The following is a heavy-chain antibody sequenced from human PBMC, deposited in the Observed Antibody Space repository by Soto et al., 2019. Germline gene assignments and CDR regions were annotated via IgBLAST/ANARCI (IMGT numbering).Heavy chain of an antibody. J-gene: IGHJ5*02. Sequence: QVQLVQSGAEVKKPGSSVKVSCKASEGTFRGYAISWVRQAPGQGLEWMGGVTPTFGTANYAQKFQGRVTITADESTSTAYMELSSLRSEDTAVYYCAREARDGYNSWGQGTLVTVSS. CDR3: AREARDGYNS. CDR2: VTPTFGTA. D-gene: IGHD5-12*01. V-gene: IGHV1-69*12. CDR1: EGTFRGYA.